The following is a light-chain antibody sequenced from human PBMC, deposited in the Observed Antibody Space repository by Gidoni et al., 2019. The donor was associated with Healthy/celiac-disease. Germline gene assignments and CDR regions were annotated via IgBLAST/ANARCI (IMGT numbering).Light chain of an antibody. J-gene: IGKJ1*01. CDR3: QQSYSTLGT. CDR2: AAS. CDR1: QSISSY. Sequence: DIQMTQSPSSLSASVGDRVTITCRASQSISSYLNWYQQKPGKAPKLLIYAASSLQSGVPSRFSGSGSGTDLTLTISSLQPEDFATYYCQQSYSTLGTFXQXTKVEIK. V-gene: IGKV1-39*01.